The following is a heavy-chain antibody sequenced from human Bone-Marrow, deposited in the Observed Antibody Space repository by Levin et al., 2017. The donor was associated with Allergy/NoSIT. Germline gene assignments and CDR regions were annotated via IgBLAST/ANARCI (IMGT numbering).Heavy chain of an antibody. CDR1: AFTFSNYD. V-gene: IGHV3-33*01. J-gene: IGHJ6*02. CDR3: ARGLAERPDYCVTNGYFGQDYYGMDV. Sequence: GGSLRLSCAATAFTFSNYDMHWVRRAPGKGLEWLAVIGFDEGKKDYGDSVKGRFTVSRDNAKNTVYLEMNNLNIEDTAVYYCARGLAERPDYCVTNGYFGQDYYGMDVWGQGTTVTVSS. D-gene: IGHD3-22*01. CDR2: IGFDEGKK.